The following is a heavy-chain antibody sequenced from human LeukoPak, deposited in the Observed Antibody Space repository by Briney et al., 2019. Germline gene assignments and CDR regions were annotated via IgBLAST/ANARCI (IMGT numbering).Heavy chain of an antibody. CDR2: INHSGST. D-gene: IGHD5-12*01. V-gene: IGHV4-34*01. Sequence: SETLSLTCAVYGGSFSGYYWSWIRQPPGKGLEWIGEINHSGSTNYNPSLKSRVTISVDTSKNQSSLKLSSVTAADTAVYYCASQGGYAKGYYYYYGMDVWGQGTTVTVSS. J-gene: IGHJ6*02. CDR1: GGSFSGYY. CDR3: ASQGGYAKGYYYYYGMDV.